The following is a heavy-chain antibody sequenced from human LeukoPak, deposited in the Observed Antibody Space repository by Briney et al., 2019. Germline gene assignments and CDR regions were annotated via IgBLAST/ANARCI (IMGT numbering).Heavy chain of an antibody. J-gene: IGHJ6*03. CDR2: MNPNSGNT. CDR1: GYTFTSYD. Sequence: ASVKVSCKASGYTFTSYDINWVRQATGQGLEWMGWMNPNSGNTGYAQTFQGRVTITRNTSISTAYMELSSLRSEDTAVYYCARGRRELRQYYYYMDVWGKGTTVTVSS. V-gene: IGHV1-8*03. D-gene: IGHD3-16*01. CDR3: ARGRRELRQYYYYMDV.